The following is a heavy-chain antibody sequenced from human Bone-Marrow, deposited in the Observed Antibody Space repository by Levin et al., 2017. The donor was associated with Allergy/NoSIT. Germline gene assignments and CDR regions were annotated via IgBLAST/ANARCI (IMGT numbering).Heavy chain of an antibody. D-gene: IGHD1-14*01. Sequence: ASVKVSCAASGFTFSSYRMNWVRQAPGKGLEWVSSISSSSSYIYYADSVKGRFTISRDNAKNSLYLQMNSLRAEDTAVYYCARDNHYYYYMDGWGKGTTVTVSS. CDR2: ISSSSSYI. CDR1: GFTFSSYR. V-gene: IGHV3-21*01. J-gene: IGHJ6*03. CDR3: ARDNHYYYYMDG.